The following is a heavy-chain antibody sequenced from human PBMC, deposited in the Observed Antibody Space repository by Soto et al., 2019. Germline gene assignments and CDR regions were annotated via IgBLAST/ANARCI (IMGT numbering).Heavy chain of an antibody. CDR3: AKDRMITFGGVIVTPDY. CDR2: ISGSGGST. CDR1: GFTFSSYA. V-gene: IGHV3-23*01. D-gene: IGHD3-16*02. Sequence: GGSLRLSCAASGFTFSSYAMSWVRQAPGKGLEWVSAISGSGGSTYYADSVKGRFTISRDNSKNTLYLQMNSLRAEDTAVYYCAKDRMITFGGVIVTPDYWGQGTLVTVSS. J-gene: IGHJ4*02.